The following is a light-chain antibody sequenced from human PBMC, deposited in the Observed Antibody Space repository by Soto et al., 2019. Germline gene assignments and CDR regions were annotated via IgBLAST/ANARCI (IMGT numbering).Light chain of an antibody. CDR1: SSDVGGYNY. CDR3: SSYTSSSTVV. CDR2: EVS. V-gene: IGLV2-14*01. Sequence: QSALTQPASVSGSPGQSITISCTGTSSDVGGYNYVSWYQQHPGKAPKLMSYEVSNRPSGVSNRFSGSKSGNTAALTISGLQAEDDADYYCSSYTSSSTVVFGGGTKLTVL. J-gene: IGLJ2*01.